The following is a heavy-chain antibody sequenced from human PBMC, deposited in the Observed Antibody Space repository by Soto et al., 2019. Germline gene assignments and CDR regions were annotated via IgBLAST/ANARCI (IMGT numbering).Heavy chain of an antibody. CDR1: GDSVSSYNYY. D-gene: IGHD2-21*01. CDR2: IYYSGTT. Sequence: SETLSLTCSVSGDSVSSYNYYWSWIRQSPGKGLEWIGYIYYSGTTNYNPSLKSRVSISVDTSKNQFSLNLSSATAADTAIYYCAREVITPVHQGADDAFDVWGQGTMVTVSS. J-gene: IGHJ3*01. V-gene: IGHV4-61*01. CDR3: AREVITPVHQGADDAFDV.